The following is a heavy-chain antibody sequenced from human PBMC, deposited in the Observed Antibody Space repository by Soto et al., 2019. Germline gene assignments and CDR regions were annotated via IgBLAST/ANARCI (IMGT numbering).Heavy chain of an antibody. Sequence: ASVKVSCKASGYTFTSYGISWVRQAPGQGLEWMGWISAYNGNTNYAQKLQGRVTMATNTSTSTAYMELRSLRSDDTAVYYCARGYCGGDCYYFDYWGQGTLVTVSS. J-gene: IGHJ4*02. V-gene: IGHV1-18*04. D-gene: IGHD2-21*02. CDR1: GYTFTSYG. CDR3: ARGYCGGDCYYFDY. CDR2: ISAYNGNT.